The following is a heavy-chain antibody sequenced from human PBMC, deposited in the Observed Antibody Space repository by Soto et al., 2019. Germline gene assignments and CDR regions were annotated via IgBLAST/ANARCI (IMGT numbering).Heavy chain of an antibody. CDR1: GDRVSSSSVA. J-gene: IGHJ3*02. CDR3: ARGIRVWTPADSFDI. V-gene: IGHV6-1*01. D-gene: IGHD1-1*01. CDR2: TYYTSKWYN. Sequence: QVQLQQSGPGLVKPSQTLSLTCAISGDRVSSSSVAWNWIRQSPSRGLEWLGRTYYTSKWYNDFAVSVKSRITISPDTSKTQFSLQLNSVTPEDTAVYYCARGIRVWTPADSFDIWGQGTVVTVSS.